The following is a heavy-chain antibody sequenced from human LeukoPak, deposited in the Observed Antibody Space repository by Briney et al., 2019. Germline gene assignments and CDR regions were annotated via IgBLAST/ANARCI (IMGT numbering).Heavy chain of an antibody. J-gene: IGHJ4*02. CDR1: GGSISSYY. D-gene: IGHD3-3*01. CDR2: IYYSGST. CDR3: ARAVFGLLDY. Sequence: SETLSLTCTVSGGSISSYYWSWIRQPPGKGLEWIGYIYYSGSTNYNPSLKSRVTISVDTSKNQFSLKLSSVTAADTAVYYCARAVFGLLDYWGQGTLVTVSS. V-gene: IGHV4-59*01.